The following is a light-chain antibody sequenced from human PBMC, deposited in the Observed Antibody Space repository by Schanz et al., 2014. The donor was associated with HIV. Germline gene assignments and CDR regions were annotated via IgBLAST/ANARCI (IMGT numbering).Light chain of an antibody. CDR1: RGDVGSYNY. CDR2: DVS. V-gene: IGLV2-14*03. Sequence: QSALTQPASVSGSPGQSISISCTGTRGDVGSYNYVSWYQQHPGKAPKLMIYDVSNRPSGVSSRFSGSKSGNTASLTISGLQAEDETDYYCSSYTSSSTVLFGGGTKATVL. J-gene: IGLJ2*01. CDR3: SSYTSSSTVL.